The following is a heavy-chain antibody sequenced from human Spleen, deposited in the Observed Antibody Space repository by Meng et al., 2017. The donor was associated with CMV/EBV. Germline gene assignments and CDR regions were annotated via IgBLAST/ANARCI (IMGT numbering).Heavy chain of an antibody. CDR1: GGTFDNYA. D-gene: IGHD2-15*01. CDR3: ARGRVKDYPLTF. V-gene: IGHV1-69*04. Sequence: SVKVSCKASGGTFDNYAVSWVRQAPGQGLEWMGRIIPFAGLTNYGQKFQGRVTIMADTSTSTAYMELSSLSSEDTAIYYCARGRVKDYPLTFWGQGTLVTVSS. J-gene: IGHJ4*02. CDR2: IIPFAGLT.